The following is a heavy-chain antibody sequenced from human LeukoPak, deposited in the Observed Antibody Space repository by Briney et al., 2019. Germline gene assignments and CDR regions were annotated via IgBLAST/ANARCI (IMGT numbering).Heavy chain of an antibody. CDR3: ARNTYGQKWYFDY. V-gene: IGHV4-61*02. J-gene: IGHJ4*02. D-gene: IGHD5-18*01. CDR1: GGSISSGSYH. Sequence: SQTLSLTCTVSGGSISSGSYHWNWIRQPAGKGLEWIGRIHTSGSTNYNPSLKSRVTISVDTSKNQFSLKLSSVTAADTAVYYCARNTYGQKWYFDYWGQGTLVTVSS. CDR2: IHTSGST.